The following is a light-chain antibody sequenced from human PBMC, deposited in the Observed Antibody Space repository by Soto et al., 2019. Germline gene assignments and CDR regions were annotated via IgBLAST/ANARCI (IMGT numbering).Light chain of an antibody. CDR3: QQYGSSPPKYT. CDR2: GVS. V-gene: IGKV3-20*01. J-gene: IGKJ2*01. CDR1: QSVSSSY. Sequence: EIVLTQSPGTLSLSPGERATLSCRASQSVSSSYLAWYQQKPGQAPRLLIYGVSGRATGIPDRFSGSGSGTDFTLIISRLEPEDFAVYYCQQYGSSPPKYTFGQGTKLEIK.